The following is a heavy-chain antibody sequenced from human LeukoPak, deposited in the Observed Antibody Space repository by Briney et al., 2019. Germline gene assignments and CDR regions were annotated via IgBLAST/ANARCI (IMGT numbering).Heavy chain of an antibody. V-gene: IGHV1-2*02. D-gene: IGHD1-7*01. J-gene: IGHJ4*02. CDR2: INPNSGDT. Sequence: GASVKVSCKASGYTFTDYYMHWVRQAPGQGLEWMGWINPNSGDTNYAQKFQGRVTMTRDTVIATAYMELASLTSDDTAFYYCTRPHLNYGVPRYWGQGTLLTVSS. CDR3: TRPHLNYGVPRY. CDR1: GYTFTDYY.